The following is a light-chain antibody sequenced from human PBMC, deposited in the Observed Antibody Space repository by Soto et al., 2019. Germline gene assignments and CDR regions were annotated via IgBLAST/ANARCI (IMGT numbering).Light chain of an antibody. V-gene: IGLV4-69*01. J-gene: IGLJ3*02. Sequence: QLVLTQSPSASASLGASVKLTCTLSSGYSTYAIAWHQQQSEKGPRFLMKINYDGTHSKGDGFFDRFSGSSSGAERHLTISGLQSEDEADYYCQSLGTGIQVFGGGPKLTVL. CDR2: INYDGTH. CDR1: SGYSTYA. CDR3: QSLGTGIQV.